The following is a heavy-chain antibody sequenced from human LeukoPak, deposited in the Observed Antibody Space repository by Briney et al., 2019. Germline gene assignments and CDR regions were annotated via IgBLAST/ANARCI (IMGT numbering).Heavy chain of an antibody. V-gene: IGHV4-59*12. Sequence: SETLSLTCTVSGGSISSYYWSWIRQPPGKGLEWIGYIYYSGSTNYNPSLKSRVTISVDTSKNQFSLKLSSVTAADTAVYYCARLSSLGSTMVRGVIAGFDYWGQGTLVTVSS. D-gene: IGHD3-10*01. CDR3: ARLSSLGSTMVRGVIAGFDY. CDR1: GGSISSYY. J-gene: IGHJ4*02. CDR2: IYYSGST.